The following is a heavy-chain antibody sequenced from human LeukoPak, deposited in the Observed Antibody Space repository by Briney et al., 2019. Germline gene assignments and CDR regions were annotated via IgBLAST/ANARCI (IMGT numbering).Heavy chain of an antibody. Sequence: SETLSLTCAVYGGSFSGYYWSWIRQPPGKGLEWIGEINHSGSTNYNPSLKSRVTISVDTSKNQFSLKLSSVTAAGTAVYYCARTRGSGLGQLVGGYYFDYWGQGTLVTVSS. D-gene: IGHD6-13*01. CDR1: GGSFSGYY. CDR2: INHSGST. J-gene: IGHJ4*02. V-gene: IGHV4-34*01. CDR3: ARTRGSGLGQLVGGYYFDY.